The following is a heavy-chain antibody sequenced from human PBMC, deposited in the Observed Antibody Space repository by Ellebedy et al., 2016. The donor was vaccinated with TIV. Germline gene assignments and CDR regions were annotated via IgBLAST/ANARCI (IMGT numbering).Heavy chain of an antibody. V-gene: IGHV5-10-1*01. D-gene: IGHD1-26*01. Sequence: GESLKISXKGSGYSFTSYWISWVRQMPGKGLEWMGRIDPSDSYTNYSPSFQGHVTISADKSISTAYVQWISLQASDTAMYYCARVGVGATWNAFDIWGQGTMVTVSS. CDR1: GYSFTSYW. J-gene: IGHJ3*02. CDR3: ARVGVGATWNAFDI. CDR2: IDPSDSYT.